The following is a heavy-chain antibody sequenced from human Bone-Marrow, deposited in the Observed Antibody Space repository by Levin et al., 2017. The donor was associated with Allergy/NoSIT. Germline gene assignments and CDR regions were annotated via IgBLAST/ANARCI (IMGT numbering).Heavy chain of an antibody. CDR1: GFTFSDYY. V-gene: IGHV3-11*03. D-gene: IGHD3-9*01. Sequence: GESLKISCAASGFTFSDYYMSWIRQAPGQGLEWLSYISGSSSYTNNADSVKGRFTISRDSTKNSLYLQMNSLRAEDTAVYYCARIKWRLTGYYIDYWGQGTLVTVSS. J-gene: IGHJ4*02. CDR2: ISGSSSYT. CDR3: ARIKWRLTGYYIDY.